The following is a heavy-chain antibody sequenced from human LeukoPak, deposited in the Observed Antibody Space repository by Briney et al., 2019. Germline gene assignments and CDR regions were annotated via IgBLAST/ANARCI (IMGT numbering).Heavy chain of an antibody. CDR3: AKAQLLRFGELFSWFDP. Sequence: PGRSLRLSCAASGFTFSSYGMHWVRQAPGKGLEWVAAISYDESNKYYADSVKGRFTISRDNSKNTLYLQMNSLRAEDTAVYYCAKAQLLRFGELFSWFDPWGQGTLVTVSS. CDR1: GFTFSSYG. V-gene: IGHV3-30*18. D-gene: IGHD3-10*01. CDR2: ISYDESNK. J-gene: IGHJ5*02.